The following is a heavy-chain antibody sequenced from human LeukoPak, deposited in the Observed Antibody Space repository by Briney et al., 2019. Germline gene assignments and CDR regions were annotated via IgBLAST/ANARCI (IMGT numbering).Heavy chain of an antibody. CDR1: GYTFTGYY. V-gene: IGHV1-2*02. Sequence: ASVKVSCKASGYTFTGYYMHWVRQAPGQGLEWMGWINPNSGATSYAQKFQGRVTMTRDTSISTAYMELSRLRSDGTAVYYCARGVYYYYMDVWGKGTTVTVSS. J-gene: IGHJ6*03. CDR3: ARGVYYYYMDV. CDR2: INPNSGAT.